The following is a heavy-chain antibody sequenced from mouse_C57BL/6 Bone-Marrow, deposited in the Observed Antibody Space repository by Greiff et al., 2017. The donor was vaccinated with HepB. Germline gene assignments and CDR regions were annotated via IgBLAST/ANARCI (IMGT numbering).Heavy chain of an antibody. V-gene: IGHV1-81*01. CDR2: IYPRSGNT. CDR1: GYTFTSYG. Sequence: QVQLKESGAELARPGASVKLSCKASGYTFTSYGISWVKQRTGQGLEWIGEIYPRSGNTYYNEKFKGKATLTADKSSSTAYMELRSLTSEDSAVYFCARLLRDYFDYWGQGTTLTVSS. D-gene: IGHD1-1*01. J-gene: IGHJ2*01. CDR3: ARLLRDYFDY.